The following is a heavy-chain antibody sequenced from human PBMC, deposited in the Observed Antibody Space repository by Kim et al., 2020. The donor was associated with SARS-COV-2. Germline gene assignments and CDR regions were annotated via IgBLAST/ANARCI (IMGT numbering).Heavy chain of an antibody. V-gene: IGHV1-18*04. Sequence: ASVKVSCKASGYTFTSYGISWVRQAPGQGLEWMGWISAYNGNTNYAQKLQGRVTMTTDTSTSTAYMELRSLRSDDTAVYYCARDRGVTMIYYYGMDVWGQGTTVTVSS. CDR3: ARDRGVTMIYYYGMDV. J-gene: IGHJ6*02. D-gene: IGHD3-22*01. CDR1: GYTFTSYG. CDR2: ISAYNGNT.